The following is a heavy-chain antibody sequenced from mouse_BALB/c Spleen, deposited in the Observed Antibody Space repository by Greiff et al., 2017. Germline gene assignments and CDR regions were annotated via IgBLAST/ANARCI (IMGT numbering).Heavy chain of an antibody. CDR1: GYAFSSSW. J-gene: IGHJ4*01. CDR3: ARTLYAMDY. Sequence: QVQLQQSGPELVKPGASVKISCKASGYAFSSSWMNWVKQRPGQGLEWIGRIYPGDGDTNYNGKFKGKATLTADKSSSTAYMQLSSLTSVDSAVYFCARTLYAMDYWGQGTSVTVSS. V-gene: IGHV1-82*01. CDR2: IYPGDGDT.